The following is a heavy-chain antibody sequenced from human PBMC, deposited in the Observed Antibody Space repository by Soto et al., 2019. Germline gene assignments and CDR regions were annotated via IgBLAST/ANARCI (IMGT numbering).Heavy chain of an antibody. CDR1: GFTFDDYA. D-gene: IGHD3-22*01. Sequence: PGGSLRLSCAASGFTFDDYAMHWVRQAPGKGLEWVSLISWDGGSTYYADSVKGRFTISRDNSKNSLYLQMNSLRAEDTALYYCAKGAYDSSGYSYFDYWGQGTRVTVSS. CDR3: AKGAYDSSGYSYFDY. CDR2: ISWDGGST. J-gene: IGHJ4*02. V-gene: IGHV3-43D*04.